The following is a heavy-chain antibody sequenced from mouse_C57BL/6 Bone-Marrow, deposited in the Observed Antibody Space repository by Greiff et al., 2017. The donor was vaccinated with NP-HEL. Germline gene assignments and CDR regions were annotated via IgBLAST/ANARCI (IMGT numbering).Heavy chain of an antibody. CDR3: ARTGGYAMDD. Sequence: QVQLQQPGAELVMPGASVKLSCKASGYTFTSYWMHWVKQRPGPGLEWIGEIDPSDSYTNYNQKFKGKSTLTVDKSSSTAYMQLSSLTSEDSAVYYCARTGGYAMDDWGQGTSVTVSS. CDR1: GYTFTSYW. J-gene: IGHJ4*01. CDR2: IDPSDSYT. V-gene: IGHV1-69*01. D-gene: IGHD4-1*01.